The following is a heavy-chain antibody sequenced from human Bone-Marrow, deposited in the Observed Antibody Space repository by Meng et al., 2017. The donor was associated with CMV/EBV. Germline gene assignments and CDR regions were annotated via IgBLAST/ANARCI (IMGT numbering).Heavy chain of an antibody. CDR3: ARERERVYCSSTSCYTTYYYYYGMDV. CDR2: IIPIFGTA. Sequence: SVKVSCKASGGTFSSYAISWVRQAPGQGLERMGGIIPIFGTANYAQKFQGRVTITTDESTSTAYMELRSLRSDDTAVYYCARERERVYCSSTSCYTTYYYYYGMDVWGQGTTVTVSS. J-gene: IGHJ6*02. D-gene: IGHD2-2*02. CDR1: GGTFSSYA. V-gene: IGHV1-69*05.